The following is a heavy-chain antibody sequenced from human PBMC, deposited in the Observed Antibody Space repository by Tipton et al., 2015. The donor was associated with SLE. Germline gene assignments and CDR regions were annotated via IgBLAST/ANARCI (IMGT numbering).Heavy chain of an antibody. J-gene: IGHJ3*02. Sequence: SLRLSCAASGFTFSSYEMNWVRQAPGKGLEWVSYISSSGSTIYYADSVKGRFTISRDNAKNSLYLQMNSLRAEDTAVYYCARGGLYLGAFDIWGQGTMVPVSS. D-gene: IGHD3-16*02. CDR2: ISSSGSTI. CDR3: ARGGLYLGAFDI. V-gene: IGHV3-48*03. CDR1: GFTFSSYE.